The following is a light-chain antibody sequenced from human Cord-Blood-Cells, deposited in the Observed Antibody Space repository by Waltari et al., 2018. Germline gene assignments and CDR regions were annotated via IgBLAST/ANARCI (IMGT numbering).Light chain of an antibody. J-gene: IGKJ1*01. CDR2: AAT. V-gene: IGKV1-27*01. CDR3: QKYTSAPT. CDR1: QGISNY. Sequence: DIQMTQSPSSLSASVGDRVTITCRASQGISNYLAWYQQKPGKVPKLLIYAATTLQSGVPSRFSVSAAGTDFTLTISSLQPEDVATYYCQKYTSAPTFGQGTKVEIK.